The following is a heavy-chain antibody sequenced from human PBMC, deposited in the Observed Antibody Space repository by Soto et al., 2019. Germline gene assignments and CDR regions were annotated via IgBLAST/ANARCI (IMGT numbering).Heavy chain of an antibody. V-gene: IGHV4-59*01. CDR1: GGSISNYY. D-gene: IGHD3-22*01. CDR2: IYYSGST. J-gene: IGHJ5*02. Sequence: QVQLQESGPGLVKPSEILSLTCTVSGGSISNYYWSWIRQPPGKGLEWIGQIYYSGSTNYNPSLMSRVTISVDTSKNQFSLKVTSVTAADTAVYYCASNAAQWLPWFAPWGQGALVTVSS. CDR3: ASNAAQWLPWFAP.